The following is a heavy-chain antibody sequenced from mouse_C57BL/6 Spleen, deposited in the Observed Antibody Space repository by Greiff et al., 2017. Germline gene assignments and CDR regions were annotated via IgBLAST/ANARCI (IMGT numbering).Heavy chain of an antibody. CDR3: ARHEEGYYGSSLDY. CDR2: FYPGSGSI. J-gene: IGHJ2*01. CDR1: GYTFTEYT. D-gene: IGHD1-1*01. Sequence: QVQLKESGAELVKPGASVKLSCKASGYTFTEYTIHWVKQRSGQGLGWIGWFYPGSGSIKYNEKFKDKATVTADKSSSTVYMELSRLTSEDSAVYFCARHEEGYYGSSLDYWGQGTTLTVSS. V-gene: IGHV1-62-2*01.